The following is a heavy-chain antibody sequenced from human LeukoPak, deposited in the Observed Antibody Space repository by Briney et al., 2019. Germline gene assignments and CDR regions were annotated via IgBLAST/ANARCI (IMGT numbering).Heavy chain of an antibody. J-gene: IGHJ4*02. V-gene: IGHV3-30*03. CDR2: ISYDGSNK. CDR3: TSGIAAAGTIVHGY. Sequence: QPGRSLRLSCAASGFTFSSYGMHWVRQAPGKGREWVAVISYDGSNKYYADSVKGRFTISRDNSKNTLYLQMNSLGAEDTAVYYCTSGIAAAGTIVHGYWGQGTLVTVSS. CDR1: GFTFSSYG. D-gene: IGHD6-13*01.